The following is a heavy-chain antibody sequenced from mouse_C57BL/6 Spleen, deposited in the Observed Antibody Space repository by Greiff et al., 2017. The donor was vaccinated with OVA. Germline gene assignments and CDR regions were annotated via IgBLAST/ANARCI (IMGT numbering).Heavy chain of an antibody. J-gene: IGHJ2*01. V-gene: IGHV1-7*01. D-gene: IGHD2-1*01. Sequence: VKLVESGAELAKPGASVKLSCKASGYTFTSYWMHWVKQRPGQGLEWIGYINPSSGYTKYNQKFKVKATLTADKSSSTAYMQLSSLTYEDSAVYYCARKGVTTYFDYWGQGTTLTVSS. CDR1: GYTFTSYW. CDR2: INPSSGYT. CDR3: ARKGVTTYFDY.